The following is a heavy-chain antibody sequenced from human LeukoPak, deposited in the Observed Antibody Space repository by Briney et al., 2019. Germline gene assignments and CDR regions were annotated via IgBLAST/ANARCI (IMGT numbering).Heavy chain of an antibody. J-gene: IGHJ4*02. D-gene: IGHD3-22*01. V-gene: IGHV4-34*01. CDR3: ARRGFYYYDSSGYYIFDY. Sequence: SETLSLTCAVYGGSFSGYYWSWIRQPPGKGLEWIGEINHSGSTNYNPSLKSRVTISVDTSKNQFSLKLSSVTAADTAVYYCARRGFYYYDSSGYYIFDYWGQGTLVTVSS. CDR2: INHSGST. CDR1: GGSFSGYY.